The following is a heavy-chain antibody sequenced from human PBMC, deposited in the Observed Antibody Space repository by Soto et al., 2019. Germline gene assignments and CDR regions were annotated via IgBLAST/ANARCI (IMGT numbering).Heavy chain of an antibody. CDR3: AKTGFWSDYRVADY. Sequence: LCGGSIRSSSSYWGWIRQPPGKGLEWIGSINYSGSTYYNPSLKSRITISVDTSKNQFSLKLSSVTAADTAVYFCAKTGFWSDYRVADYWGQGTLVTVSS. CDR1: GGSIRSSSSY. V-gene: IGHV4-39*01. CDR2: INYSGST. D-gene: IGHD3-3*01. J-gene: IGHJ4*02.